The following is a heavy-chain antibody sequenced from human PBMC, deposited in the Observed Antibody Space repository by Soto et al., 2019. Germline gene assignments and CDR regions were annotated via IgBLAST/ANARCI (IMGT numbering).Heavy chain of an antibody. CDR1: GYTFTSYG. J-gene: IGHJ6*02. CDR3: ARVPNWAAAGQWNYYGMDV. Sequence: QVQLVQSGAEVKKPGASVKVSCKASGYTFTSYGISWVRQAPGQGLEWMGWISAYNGNTNYAQKLQGRVTMTTDTXXSXAXXELRSLRSDDTAVYYCARVPNWAAAGQWNYYGMDVWGQGTTVTVSS. CDR2: ISAYNGNT. D-gene: IGHD6-13*01. V-gene: IGHV1-18*01.